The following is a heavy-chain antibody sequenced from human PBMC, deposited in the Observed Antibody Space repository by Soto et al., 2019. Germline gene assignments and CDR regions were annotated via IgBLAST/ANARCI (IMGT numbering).Heavy chain of an antibody. Sequence: ASVKVSCKASGYTFTGYYMHLARQAPGQGLEWMGWINPNSGGTNYAQKFQGWVTMTRDTSISTAYMELSRLRSDDTAVYYCARDGGKYYDSSGCQGAGYYYYYGMDIWGQGTTVTVSS. CDR3: ARDGGKYYDSSGCQGAGYYYYYGMDI. J-gene: IGHJ6*02. V-gene: IGHV1-2*04. CDR2: INPNSGGT. CDR1: GYTFTGYY. D-gene: IGHD3-22*01.